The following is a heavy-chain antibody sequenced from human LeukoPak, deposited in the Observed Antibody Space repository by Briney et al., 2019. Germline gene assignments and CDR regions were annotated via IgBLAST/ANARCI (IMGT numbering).Heavy chain of an antibody. J-gene: IGHJ4*02. V-gene: IGHV3-7*01. CDR3: ASDSSSPSDY. Sequence: PGGSLRLSCVASGFTFSIYWVSWVRQAPGKGLEWVANIKQDGSDQYYVDSVKGRFTISRDNAKYSLFLQMNSLRAEDTAVYYCASDSSSPSDYWGQGTLVTVSS. CDR2: IKQDGSDQ. CDR1: GFTFSIYW. D-gene: IGHD6-6*01.